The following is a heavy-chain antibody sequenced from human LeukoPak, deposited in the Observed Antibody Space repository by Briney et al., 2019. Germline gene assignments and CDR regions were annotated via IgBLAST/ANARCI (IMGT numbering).Heavy chain of an antibody. CDR2: MNPNSGNT. CDR3: ARAAEPNDILTGYHP. V-gene: IGHV1-8*01. CDR1: GYTFTSYD. Sequence: GASVKVSCKASGYTFTSYDINWVRQATGQGLEWMGWMNPNSGNTGYAQKFQGRVTMTRNTSISTAYMELSSLRSEDTAVYYCARAAEPNDILTGYHPWGQGTLVTVSS. D-gene: IGHD3-9*01. J-gene: IGHJ5*02.